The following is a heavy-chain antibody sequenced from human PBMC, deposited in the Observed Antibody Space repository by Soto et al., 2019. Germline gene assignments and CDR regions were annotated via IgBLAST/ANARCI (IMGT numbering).Heavy chain of an antibody. V-gene: IGHV4-39*01. D-gene: IGHD3-10*01. CDR1: GGSISSSSYY. CDR2: IYYSGST. CDR3: ASHYYGSGSYYNYYYGMDV. J-gene: IGHJ6*02. Sequence: SETLSLTCTVSGGSISSSSYYGRWIRQPPGKGLEWIGSIYYSGSTYYNPSLKSRVTISVDTSKNQFSLKLSSVTAADTAVYYCASHYYGSGSYYNYYYGMDVWGQGTTVT.